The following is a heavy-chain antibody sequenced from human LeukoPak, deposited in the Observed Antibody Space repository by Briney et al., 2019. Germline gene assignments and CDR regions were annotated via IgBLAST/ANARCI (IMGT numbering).Heavy chain of an antibody. J-gene: IGHJ4*02. CDR2: MNQDGSAI. D-gene: IGHD6-19*01. V-gene: IGHV3-7*01. CDR1: GFTFSRHW. CDR3: ARTVAGYPDDPFDY. Sequence: GGSLRLSCAASGFTFSRHWMSWVRQAPGKGLERVAHMNQDGSAIYSVDSVKGRFTISRDNDKNSLYLQMNGLTVADTAVYYCARTVAGYPDDPFDYWGQGPLVTVSS.